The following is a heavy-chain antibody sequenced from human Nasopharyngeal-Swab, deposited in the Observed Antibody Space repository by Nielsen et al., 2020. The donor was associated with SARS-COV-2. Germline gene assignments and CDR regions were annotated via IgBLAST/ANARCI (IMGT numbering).Heavy chain of an antibody. CDR1: GFTFSDYY. Sequence: GESLKISCAASGFTFSDYYMSWIRQAPGKGLEWVSYISSSGSTIYYADSVKGRFTISRHNAKNSLYLQMNSLRAEDTAVYYCAREVAGRGVDYWGQGTLVTVSS. J-gene: IGHJ4*02. CDR2: ISSSGSTI. D-gene: IGHD2-15*01. CDR3: AREVAGRGVDY. V-gene: IGHV3-11*01.